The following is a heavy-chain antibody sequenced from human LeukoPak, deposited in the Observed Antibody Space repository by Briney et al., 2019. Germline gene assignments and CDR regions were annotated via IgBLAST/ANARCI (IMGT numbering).Heavy chain of an antibody. V-gene: IGHV1-18*01. CDR3: ARLPPRGVDENWFRRDY. CDR1: GYTFTSYG. J-gene: IGHJ4*02. D-gene: IGHD3-10*01. CDR2: ISAYNGNT. Sequence: ASVKVSCKASGYTFTSYGISWVRQAPGQGLEWMGWISAYNGNTNYAQKLQGRVTMTTDTSTSTAYMELRSLRSDDTAVYYCARLPPRGVDENWFRRDYWGQGTLVTVSS.